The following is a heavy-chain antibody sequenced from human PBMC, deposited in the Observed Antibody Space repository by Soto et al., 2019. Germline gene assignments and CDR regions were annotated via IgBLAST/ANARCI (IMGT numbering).Heavy chain of an antibody. V-gene: IGHV1-24*01. J-gene: IGHJ4*02. CDR3: ATGGWNTAMAEFDY. D-gene: IGHD5-18*01. CDR1: GYTLTELS. Sequence: QVQLVQSGAEVKKPGASVKVSCKVSGYTLTELSMHWVRQAPGKGLEWMGGFDPEDGETIYAQKFQGRVTMTEDTRXATADMELSSLRSEDTAVYYCATGGWNTAMAEFDYWGQGTLVTVSS. CDR2: FDPEDGET.